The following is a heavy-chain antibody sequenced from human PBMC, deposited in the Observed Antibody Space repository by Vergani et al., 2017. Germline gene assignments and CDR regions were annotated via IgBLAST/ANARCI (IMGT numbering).Heavy chain of an antibody. D-gene: IGHD3-10*01. CDR1: GAPISYWC. J-gene: IGHJ6*02. CDR3: ARDQSRVLWFGEEIYYYYYGMDV. V-gene: IGHV4-4*07. CDR2: LCPSGST. Sequence: QVQMQESGPGLVKTSETLSLTCSASGAPISYWCWSWLRQPAGKGLEWIGRLCPSGSTNYKPSLKSRVTMSIDTSKNQFSLKLTSVTAADTAVYYCARDQSRVLWFGEEIYYYYYGMDVWGQGTTVTVSS.